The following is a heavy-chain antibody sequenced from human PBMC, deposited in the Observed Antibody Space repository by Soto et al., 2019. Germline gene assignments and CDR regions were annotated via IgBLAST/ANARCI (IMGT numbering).Heavy chain of an antibody. CDR1: GFTFSSYA. J-gene: IGHJ4*02. Sequence: GGSLRLSCAASGFTFSSYAMSWVCQAPGKGLEWVSAISGSGGSTYYADSVKGRFTISRDNSKNTLYLQMNSLRAEDTAVYYCAKFPTPYCSSTSCSDYWGQGTLVTVSS. CDR3: AKFPTPYCSSTSCSDY. CDR2: ISGSGGST. D-gene: IGHD2-2*01. V-gene: IGHV3-23*01.